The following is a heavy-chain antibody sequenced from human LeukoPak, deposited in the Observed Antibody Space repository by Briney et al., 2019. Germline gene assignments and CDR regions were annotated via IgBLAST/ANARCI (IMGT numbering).Heavy chain of an antibody. V-gene: IGHV1-69-2*01. CDR2: VDPEDGET. CDR1: GYTFTDYY. CDR3: ATLGSYCGGDCYSTDAFDI. D-gene: IGHD2-21*02. J-gene: IGHJ3*02. Sequence: GATVKISCKVSGYTFTDYYMHWLQQAPGKGLEWMGLVDPEDGETIYAEKFQGRVTITADTSTDTAYMELSSLRSEDTAVYYCATLGSYCGGDCYSTDAFDIWGQGTMVTVSS.